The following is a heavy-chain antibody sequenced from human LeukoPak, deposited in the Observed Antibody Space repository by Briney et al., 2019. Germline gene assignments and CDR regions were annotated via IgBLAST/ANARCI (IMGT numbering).Heavy chain of an antibody. J-gene: IGHJ5*02. Sequence: SETLSLTCTVSGGSISSSSYYWGWIRQPPGKGLEWIGSIYYSGSTYYNPSLKSRVTISVDTSKNQFSLKLSSVTAADTAVYYCARGLYDFWSGYYNWFDPWGQGTLVTVSS. V-gene: IGHV4-39*07. CDR1: GGSISSSSYY. CDR2: IYYSGST. D-gene: IGHD3-3*01. CDR3: ARGLYDFWSGYYNWFDP.